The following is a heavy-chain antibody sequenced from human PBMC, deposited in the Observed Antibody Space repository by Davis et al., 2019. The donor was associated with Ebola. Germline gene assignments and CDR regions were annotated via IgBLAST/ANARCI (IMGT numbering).Heavy chain of an antibody. CDR3: ASGLDY. CDR2: ISKTSVYT. J-gene: IGHJ4*02. V-gene: IGHV3-21*01. CDR1: GFTSSGFTFSAYD. Sequence: GESLKISCAASGFTSSGFTFSAYDMNWVRQAPGKGLEWVSTISKTSVYTYYAESVKGRFTISRDNAKNSLYLQMDGLRVEDTAVYYCASGLDYWGQGSLVTVSS.